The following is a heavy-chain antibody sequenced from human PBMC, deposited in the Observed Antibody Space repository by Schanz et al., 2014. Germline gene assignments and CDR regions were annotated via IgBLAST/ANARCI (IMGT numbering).Heavy chain of an antibody. V-gene: IGHV1-46*03. D-gene: IGHD2-2*01. CDR2: INPSVGNT. CDR3: ARGGFFDSTSFDS. Sequence: QVQLVQSGAEVKKPGASVKVSCKASGYTFTSYDINWVRQATGQGLEWMGLINPSVGNTNYAQKFRGRVTVTRDTSTSTVNMELSSLRSEDTAVYYCARGGFFDSTSFDSWGQGTLVTVSS. J-gene: IGHJ4*02. CDR1: GYTFTSYD.